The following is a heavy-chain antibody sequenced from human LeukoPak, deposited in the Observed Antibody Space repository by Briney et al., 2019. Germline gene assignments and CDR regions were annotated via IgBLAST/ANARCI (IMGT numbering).Heavy chain of an antibody. CDR3: ARLLDNDSSGDPDTFDM. CDR1: GDSISRHF. V-gene: IGHV4-59*11. J-gene: IGHJ3*02. CDR2: IHYSGRT. Sequence: PSETLSLTRSVSGDSISRHFWSWIRQPPGKGLEWIAFIHYSGRTKYNPSLQSRVTISVDTSENEFSLRLTSVTAADTAVYYCARLLDNDSSGDPDTFDMWGQGTVVTVSS. D-gene: IGHD3-22*01.